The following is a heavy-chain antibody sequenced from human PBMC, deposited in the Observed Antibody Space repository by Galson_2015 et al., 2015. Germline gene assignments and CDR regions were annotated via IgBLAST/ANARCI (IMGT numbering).Heavy chain of an antibody. CDR3: ARGRFLEWLLPYYYYYMDV. CDR1: GYTFTSYA. Sequence: QSGAEVKKPGASVKVSCKASGYTFTSYAMHWVRQAPGQRLEWMGWINAGNGNTKYSQKFQGRVTITRDTSASTAYMELSSLRSEDTAVYYCARGRFLEWLLPYYYYYMDVWGKGTTVTVSS. J-gene: IGHJ6*03. V-gene: IGHV1-3*01. CDR2: INAGNGNT. D-gene: IGHD3-3*01.